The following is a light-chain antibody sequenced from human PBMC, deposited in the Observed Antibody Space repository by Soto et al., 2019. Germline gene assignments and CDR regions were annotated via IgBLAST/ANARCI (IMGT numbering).Light chain of an antibody. CDR3: LSDTRNTTLL. CDR1: SSDIGGYKY. V-gene: IGLV2-14*01. Sequence: QSALTQPASVSGSPGQSITISCTGTSSDIGGYKYVSWYQHHPGRAPKFKIYEVNNRPSGVSNRFSGSKSGSTASLTIAGLQTEDEADYYCLSDTRNTTLLFGGGTKLTVL. CDR2: EVN. J-gene: IGLJ2*01.